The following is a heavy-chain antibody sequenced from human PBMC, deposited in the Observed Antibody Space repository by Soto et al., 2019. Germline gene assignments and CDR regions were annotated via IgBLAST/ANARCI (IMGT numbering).Heavy chain of an antibody. Sequence: QITLKVSGPTLVKPTQTLTMTCTFPGFSISTSGLGVGWICQPPRKALQWLGMIYWYDDKPYSPSLRSRFTIHKDTSKNQLYLTMTNMDPVDTATYYGAQAYKNNWFHDGFYIWGQGTMVTVSS. CDR3: AQAYKNNWFHDGFYI. CDR2: IYWYDDK. J-gene: IGHJ3*02. V-gene: IGHV2-5*01. D-gene: IGHD1-1*01. CDR1: GFSISTSGLG.